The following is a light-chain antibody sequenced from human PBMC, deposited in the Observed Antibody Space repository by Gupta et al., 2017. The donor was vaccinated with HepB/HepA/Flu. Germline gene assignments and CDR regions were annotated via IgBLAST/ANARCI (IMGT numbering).Light chain of an antibody. CDR2: GAS. CDR1: QSIARNF. CDR3: QQDGTSPAT. V-gene: IGKV3-20*01. Sequence: EIVLTPPPGTLSLSPGERATLSCRATQSIARNFLTWYQQKPGQAPRLLIYGASNRATGVPDRFSDSGSGTDFTLNISGLEPEDFGYYYCQQDGTSPATFGQGTKVENK. J-gene: IGKJ1*01.